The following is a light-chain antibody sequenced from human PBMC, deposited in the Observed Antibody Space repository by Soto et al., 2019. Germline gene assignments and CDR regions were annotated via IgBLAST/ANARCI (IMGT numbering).Light chain of an antibody. J-gene: IGKJ1*01. CDR2: GAS. V-gene: IGKV3-15*01. Sequence: EIVLTHSPGTLSLSPGARSTLSCRASQSVSNYLAWYQQKPGQAPRLLIYGASTRATGIPARFSGSGSGTEFTLTISSLQSEDFAVYYCQQYNNWPPITFGQGTKVDIK. CDR3: QQYNNWPPIT. CDR1: QSVSNY.